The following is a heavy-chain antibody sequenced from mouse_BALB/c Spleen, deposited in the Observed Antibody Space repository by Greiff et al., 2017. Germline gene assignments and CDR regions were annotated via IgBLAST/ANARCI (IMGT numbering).Heavy chain of an antibody. CDR3: ASYYRYDGPFAY. CDR2: INPSNGRT. V-gene: IGHV1S81*02. D-gene: IGHD2-14*01. J-gene: IGHJ3*01. Sequence: QVQLQQPGAELVKPGASVKLSCKASGYTFTSYWMHWVKQRPGQGLEWIGEINPSNGRTNYNEKFKSKATLTVDKSSSTAYMQLSSLTSEDSAVYYCASYYRYDGPFAYWGQGTLVTVSA. CDR1: GYTFTSYW.